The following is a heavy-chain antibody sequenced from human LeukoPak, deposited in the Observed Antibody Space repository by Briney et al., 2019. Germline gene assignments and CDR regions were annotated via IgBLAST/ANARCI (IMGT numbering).Heavy chain of an antibody. D-gene: IGHD1-7*01. V-gene: IGHV3-23*01. Sequence: GGSLRLSCAASGFTFSSYAMSWVRQAPGKGLEWVSAISGSGGNTYYADSVKGRFTISRDNSKNTLNLQMNSLRAEDTAVYYCAKDGYPNSAGTTYFDYWGQGTLVTVSS. CDR2: ISGSGGNT. CDR1: GFTFSSYA. J-gene: IGHJ4*02. CDR3: AKDGYPNSAGTTYFDY.